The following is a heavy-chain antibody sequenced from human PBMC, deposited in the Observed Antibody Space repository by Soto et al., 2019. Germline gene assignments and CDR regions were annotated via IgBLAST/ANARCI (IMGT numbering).Heavy chain of an antibody. CDR2: ISAYNGNT. D-gene: IGHD3-10*01. J-gene: IGHJ4*02. CDR3: ARVAYYGSGSYYKNPPRWVSIDY. Sequence: GASVKVSCKASGYTFTSYGISWVRQAPGQGLEWMGWISAYNGNTNYAQKLQGRVTMTTDTSTSTAYMELRSLRSDDTAVYYCARVAYYGSGSYYKNPPRWVSIDYWGQGTLVTVSS. V-gene: IGHV1-18*01. CDR1: GYTFTSYG.